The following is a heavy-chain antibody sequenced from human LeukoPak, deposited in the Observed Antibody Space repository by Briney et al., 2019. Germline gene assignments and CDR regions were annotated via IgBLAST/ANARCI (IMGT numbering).Heavy chain of an antibody. CDR1: GFTFSNFA. Sequence: GGSLRLSCAASGFTFSNFAMSWVRQAPGEGLEWVSTISGSGDNTYYADSVKGRFSISRDNSKSTLDLQMNSLRAEDTAVYYCARGYCSGGSCYLGYFDYWGQGTLVTVSS. CDR3: ARGYCSGGSCYLGYFDY. CDR2: ISGSGDNT. V-gene: IGHV3-23*01. J-gene: IGHJ4*02. D-gene: IGHD2-15*01.